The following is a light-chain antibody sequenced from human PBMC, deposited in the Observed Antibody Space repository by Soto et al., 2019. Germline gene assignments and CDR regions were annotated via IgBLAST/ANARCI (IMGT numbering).Light chain of an antibody. Sequence: EIVLTQSPATLSVSPGERVTLSCRASQSVDINLAWYQQKPGQAPRLLIYGASTRATDMPGRFSGRGAGAEFTLTISSLQSEDFATYYCQQYNSLWTFGQGTKVDI. J-gene: IGKJ1*01. CDR2: GAS. CDR1: QSVDIN. V-gene: IGKV3-15*01. CDR3: QQYNSLWT.